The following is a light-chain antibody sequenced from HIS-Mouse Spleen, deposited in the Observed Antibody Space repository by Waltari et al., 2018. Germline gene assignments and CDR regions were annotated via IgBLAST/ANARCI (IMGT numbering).Light chain of an antibody. J-gene: IGKJ2*01. CDR2: NAS. Sequence: DIQMTQSPSTLSASVGDRVTITCRARQSISSWLAWYQQKPGKAPKLMIYNASSLESGVPSMCSGSGSGTEFTLAISILQPDDFATDFCQQYNSYPYTFGQVTKLEIK. V-gene: IGKV1-5*03. CDR3: QQYNSYPYT. CDR1: QSISSW.